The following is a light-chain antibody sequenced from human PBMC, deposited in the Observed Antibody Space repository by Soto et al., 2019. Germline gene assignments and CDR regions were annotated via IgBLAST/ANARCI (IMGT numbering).Light chain of an antibody. CDR1: QSVSSF. CDR2: GAS. Sequence: EIVLTQSPATLSLSPGERATLSCRASQSVSSFLAWYQQKPGQAPRLLIYGASNRATGIPARFSGSGSGTDFTLTISSLEPEDFAVYYCQERSNWYTFGQGNKLEIK. V-gene: IGKV3-11*01. CDR3: QERSNWYT. J-gene: IGKJ2*01.